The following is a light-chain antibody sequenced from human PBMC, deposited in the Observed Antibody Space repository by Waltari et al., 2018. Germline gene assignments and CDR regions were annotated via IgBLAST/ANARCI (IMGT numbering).Light chain of an antibody. V-gene: IGKV4-1*01. J-gene: IGKJ5*01. CDR3: QQYYSTPPT. CDR1: QTLLYSSNNKNY. Sequence: DIVMTQSPDSLAVSLGERATINCKSSQTLLYSSNNKNYLAWYQQKPGQPPKLLIYWASVRESGVPDRFSGSGSGTDFTLTISSLQAEDVAVYYCQQYYSTPPTFGQGTRLEIK. CDR2: WAS.